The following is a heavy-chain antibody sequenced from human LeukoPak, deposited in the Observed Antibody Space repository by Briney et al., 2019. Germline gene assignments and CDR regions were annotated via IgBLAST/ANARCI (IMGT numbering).Heavy chain of an antibody. CDR1: GGSISSSSYY. CDR3: ASGKWRYYYMDV. CDR2: IYYSGST. J-gene: IGHJ6*03. Sequence: SETLSLTCTVSGGSISSSSYYWSWIRQPPGKGLEWIGYIYYSGSTNYNPSLKSRVTISADTSKNQFSLKLSSVTAADTAVYYCASGKWRYYYMDVWGKGTTVTVSS. V-gene: IGHV4-61*01. D-gene: IGHD5-12*01.